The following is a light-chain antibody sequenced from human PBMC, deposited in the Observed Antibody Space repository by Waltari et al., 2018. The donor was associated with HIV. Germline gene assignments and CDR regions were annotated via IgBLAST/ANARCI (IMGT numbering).Light chain of an antibody. CDR1: DSNIGANND. CDR3: QSYDNSLSGYV. V-gene: IGLV1-40*01. J-gene: IGLJ1*01. Sequence: QSVLTQPPSVSGAPGQRVTISCTGSDSNIGANNDVHWYQQLPGTAPKVLIYGNTNRPSGVPDRFSGSKSDTSASLAITGLQAEDEADYYCQSYDNSLSGYVFGTGTKVSVL. CDR2: GNT.